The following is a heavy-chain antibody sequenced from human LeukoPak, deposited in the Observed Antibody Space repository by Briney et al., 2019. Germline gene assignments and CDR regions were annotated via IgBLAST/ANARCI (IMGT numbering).Heavy chain of an antibody. Sequence: PSETLSLTCSVSGGSITSYHWSWVRQPPGKGLEYIGFINYSGSSKYNASLKRRGTISVDKNKKQFSQKLTSVTAADTAVYYCARQSYDSSGSPTFFDFWSQGTLVTVSS. J-gene: IGHJ4*02. CDR3: ARQSYDSSGSPTFFDF. V-gene: IGHV4-59*08. CDR1: GGSITSYH. CDR2: INYSGSS. D-gene: IGHD3-22*01.